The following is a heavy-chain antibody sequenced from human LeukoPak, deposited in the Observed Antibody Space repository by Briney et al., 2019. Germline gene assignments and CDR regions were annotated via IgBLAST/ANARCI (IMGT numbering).Heavy chain of an antibody. CDR2: INPNSGGT. D-gene: IGHD2-15*01. J-gene: IGHJ3*02. V-gene: IGHV1-2*06. CDR1: GYTFTDYY. CDR3: AKSRYCSGGSCYSVYAFDI. Sequence: GASVKVSCKASGYTFTDYYMHWVRQAPGQGLEWMGRINPNSGGTNYAQKFQGRVTMTRDTSISTAYMELSRLRSDDTAVYYCAKSRYCSGGSCYSVYAFDIWGQGTMVTVSS.